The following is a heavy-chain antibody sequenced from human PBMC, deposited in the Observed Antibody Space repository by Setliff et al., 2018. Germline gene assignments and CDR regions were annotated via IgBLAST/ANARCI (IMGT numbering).Heavy chain of an antibody. CDR1: GGSFSGYY. CDR3: SRLWIAYESNTYFYPKYFDF. CDR2: INHRVST. J-gene: IGHJ4*01. V-gene: IGHV4-34*01. D-gene: IGHD3-22*01. Sequence: PSETLSLTCAVDGGSFSGYYWSWIRQPPGQGLEWIGEINHRVSTNSNPSLNSQVAISVDTSENQFSLRLNPVTAADTAVYYCSRLWIAYESNTYFYPKYFDFWGHGTLVTVSS.